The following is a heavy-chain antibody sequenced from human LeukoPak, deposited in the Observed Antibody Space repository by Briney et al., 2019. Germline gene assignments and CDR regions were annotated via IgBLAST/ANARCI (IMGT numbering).Heavy chain of an antibody. D-gene: IGHD6-6*01. Sequence: GASVKVSCKASGYTFTGYYMHWVRHAPGQGLEWMGWINPNSGGTNYAQKFQGRVTMTRDTSISTAYMEVSRLRPDDTAVYYCARGPLGSSSSGYYYYMDVWGKGTTLTVSS. CDR2: INPNSGGT. CDR1: GYTFTGYY. V-gene: IGHV1-2*02. J-gene: IGHJ6*03. CDR3: ARGPLGSSSSGYYYYMDV.